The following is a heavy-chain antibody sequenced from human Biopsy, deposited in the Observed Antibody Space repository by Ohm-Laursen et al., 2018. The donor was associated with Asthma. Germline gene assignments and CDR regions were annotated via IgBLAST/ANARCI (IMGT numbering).Heavy chain of an antibody. V-gene: IGHV3-23*01. J-gene: IGHJ4*02. CDR3: ASQSSGPDFWSGYYYFDY. D-gene: IGHD3-3*01. Sequence: GSLRLSCAASGFTFSSYAMSWVRRAPGKGLEWVSAISGSGGSTYYADSVKGRFTISRDNSKNTLYLQMNSLRAEDTAVYYCASQSSGPDFWSGYYYFDYWGQGTLVTVSS. CDR1: GFTFSSYA. CDR2: ISGSGGST.